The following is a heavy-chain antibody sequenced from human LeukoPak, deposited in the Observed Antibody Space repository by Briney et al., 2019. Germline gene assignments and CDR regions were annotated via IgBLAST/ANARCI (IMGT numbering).Heavy chain of an antibody. J-gene: IGHJ4*02. D-gene: IGHD2-2*01. CDR2: IKSDGSST. CDR3: ARGHPVVPAGVLDY. V-gene: IGHV3-74*01. CDR1: GFTFSSYW. Sequence: TGGSLRLSCAASGFTFSSYWMYWVRQAPGKGLVWVSSIKSDGSSTTYADSVKVRFTISRDNAKNTLYLQMNSLRAEDTAVYYCARGHPVVPAGVLDYWGQGALVTVSS.